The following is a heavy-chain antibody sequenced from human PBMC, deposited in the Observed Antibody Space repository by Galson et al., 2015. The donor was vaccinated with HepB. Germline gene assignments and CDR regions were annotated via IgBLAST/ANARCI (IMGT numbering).Heavy chain of an antibody. CDR3: TRGDRNNGRDS. D-gene: IGHD1/OR15-1a*01. CDR2: IYHDGRS. CDR1: GYSITSGYH. J-gene: IGHJ5*01. Sequence: QVQLQESGPGLVKPSQTLSLTCTVSGYSITSGYHWGWIRQPPGKGLEWIGSIYHDGRSYYNPSLKSRFTISVDTSKNQFSLNLRSVTAADTAMYYCTRGDRNNGRDSWGQGILVTVSS. V-gene: IGHV4-38-2*02.